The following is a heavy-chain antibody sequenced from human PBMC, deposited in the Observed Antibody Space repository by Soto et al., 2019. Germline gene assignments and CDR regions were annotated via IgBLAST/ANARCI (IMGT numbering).Heavy chain of an antibody. CDR1: GASINSDGYY. J-gene: IGHJ4*02. D-gene: IGHD1-26*01. CDR3: AREGSRGSYYFDY. V-gene: IGHV4-31*03. Sequence: QVQLLESGPGLVKPSQTLSLTCTVSGASINSDGYYWTWIRQHPGRGLEWLGFIHYSGDTYYNASLKSRLIMSVDTSKNQFSLKQSSVTAADTAVYYCAREGSRGSYYFDYWGQGTLVTVSS. CDR2: IHYSGDT.